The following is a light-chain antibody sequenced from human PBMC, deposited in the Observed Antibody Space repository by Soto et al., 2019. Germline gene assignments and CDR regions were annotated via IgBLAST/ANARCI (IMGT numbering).Light chain of an antibody. CDR1: QSVSSSY. CDR3: QQYGGSSWT. V-gene: IGKV3-20*01. CDR2: ATS. J-gene: IGKJ1*01. Sequence: ELVLTQSPGTLSLSPGERATLSCRASQSVSSSYLAWYQQKPGQAPRLLIYATSTRATGVPDRFSGSGSGTDFTLTISSLEPEHFAVYYCQQYGGSSWTFGQGTKVEI.